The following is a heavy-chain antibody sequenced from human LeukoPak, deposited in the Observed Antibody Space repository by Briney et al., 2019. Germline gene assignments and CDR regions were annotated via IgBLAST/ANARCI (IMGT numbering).Heavy chain of an antibody. V-gene: IGHV3-49*04. CDR3: VRYSGDADY. CDR1: GFSLSNSA. J-gene: IGHJ4*02. Sequence: GGSLRLSCAASGFSLSNSAMSWVRQAPGKGLEWVGFIRSKIYGGTTEYAASVKGRFTISRDDSKSIAYLQMTSLKSEDTAVYYCVRYSGDADYWGQGTLVTVSS. CDR2: IRSKIYGGTT. D-gene: IGHD5-12*01.